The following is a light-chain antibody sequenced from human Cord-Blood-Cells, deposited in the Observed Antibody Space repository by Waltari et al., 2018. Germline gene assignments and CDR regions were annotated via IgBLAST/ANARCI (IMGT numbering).Light chain of an antibody. CDR3: SSYTSSSTWV. CDR2: DVS. CDR1: SSDVGGYNY. J-gene: IGLJ3*02. Sequence: QSALTQPASVSGSTGQSITISCTGTSSDVGGYNYVSWYQQHPGKAPKLMIYDVSKRRSGVSHRFSGSKSGNMASLTISGLQAEDEADYYCSSYTSSSTWVFGGGTKLTVL. V-gene: IGLV2-14*01.